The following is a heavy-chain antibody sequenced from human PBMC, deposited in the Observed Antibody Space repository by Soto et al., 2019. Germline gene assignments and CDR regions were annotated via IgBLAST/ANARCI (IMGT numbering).Heavy chain of an antibody. J-gene: IGHJ3*02. V-gene: IGHV3-11*01. CDR2: ISSSGSTI. CDR3: ASLAGIAAAGTSNAFDI. D-gene: IGHD6-13*01. Sequence: WGSLRLSCAASGFPFSDYYMSWIRQAPGKGLEWVPYISSSGSTIYYADSVKGRFTISRDNAKNSLYLQMNSLRAEDTAVYYCASLAGIAAAGTSNAFDIWGQGTMVTVSS. CDR1: GFPFSDYY.